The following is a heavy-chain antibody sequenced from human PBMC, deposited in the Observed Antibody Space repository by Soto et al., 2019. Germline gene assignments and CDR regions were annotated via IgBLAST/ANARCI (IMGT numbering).Heavy chain of an antibody. J-gene: IGHJ5*02. D-gene: IGHD3-3*01. CDR2: INHSGST. Sequence: KTSETLSLTCAVYGGSFSGYYWSWIRQPPGKGLEWIGEINHSGSTNSNPSLKSRVTISVDTSKNQFSLKLSSVTAADTAVYYCARGIRGLFGAVIVARGRFDPWGQGTLVTVSS. CDR3: ARGIRGLFGAVIVARGRFDP. CDR1: GGSFSGYY. V-gene: IGHV4-34*01.